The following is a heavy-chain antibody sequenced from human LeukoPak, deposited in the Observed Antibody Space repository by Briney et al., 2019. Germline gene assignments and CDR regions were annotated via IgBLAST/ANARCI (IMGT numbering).Heavy chain of an antibody. D-gene: IGHD2-15*01. V-gene: IGHV1-8*01. CDR1: GYTFTSYD. J-gene: IGHJ6*03. Sequence: ASVKVSCKASGYTFTSYDINWVRQATGQGLEWMGWMNPNSGNTGYAQKFQGRVTMTRNTSISTAYMELSSLRSEDTAVYYCARRRYCSAGSCYSPWCRSCHMDVWGKGTTVTVSS. CDR2: MNPNSGNT. CDR3: ARRRYCSAGSCYSPWCRSCHMDV.